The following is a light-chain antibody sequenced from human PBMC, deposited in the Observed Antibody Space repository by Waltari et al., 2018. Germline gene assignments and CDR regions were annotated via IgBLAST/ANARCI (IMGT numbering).Light chain of an antibody. V-gene: IGLV2-14*01. CDR3: SSYTTTSALV. CDR1: RSDVGGYNY. J-gene: IGLJ2*01. CDR2: DVS. Sequence: QSALTQPASVSGSPGQSITISCTGTRSDVGGYNYVSWYQQYSGKAPKLMIYDVSNPPSGVSDRFSGSKSGNTASLTISGLQAEDEADYYCSSYTTTSALVFGGGTKLTVL.